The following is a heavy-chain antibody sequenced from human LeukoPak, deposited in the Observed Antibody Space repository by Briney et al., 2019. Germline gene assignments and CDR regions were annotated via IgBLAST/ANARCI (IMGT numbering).Heavy chain of an antibody. CDR2: IYYSGSS. CDR1: GVSFSSSSYY. Sequence: AETLSLTCTASGVSFSSSSYYWGWLRPPPGQGLVWIGSIYYSGSSYDNPSLKSRVTISVDTSKNQFSLKLSSVTAADTAVYYCASNIGYSYGIDYWGQGTLVTVSS. J-gene: IGHJ4*02. V-gene: IGHV4-39*07. CDR3: ASNIGYSYGIDY. D-gene: IGHD5-18*01.